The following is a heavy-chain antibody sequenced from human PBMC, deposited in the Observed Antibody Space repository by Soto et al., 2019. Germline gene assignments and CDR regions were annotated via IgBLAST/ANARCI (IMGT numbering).Heavy chain of an antibody. CDR2: IKSDGSNT. CDR3: ATLPHYGWGRYGFDY. Sequence: EVQLVESGGGLVQPGGSLRLSCAVSGFTFSRYWMHWVRQAPGQGLVWVSRIKSDGSNTSYADSVKGRFTISRDNAKNTLYLQMNSLRAEDTAVYYCATLPHYGWGRYGFDYWGQGTLVTVSS. V-gene: IGHV3-74*01. D-gene: IGHD3-16*01. J-gene: IGHJ4*02. CDR1: GFTFSRYW.